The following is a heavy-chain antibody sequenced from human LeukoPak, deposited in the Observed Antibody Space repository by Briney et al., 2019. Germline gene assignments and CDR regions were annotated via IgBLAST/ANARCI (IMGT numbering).Heavy chain of an antibody. Sequence: PSETVSLTCTVSGGSLSSYYWGWIRQPPGKGLEWIGCIYTSGSTNYNPSLKSRVTISVDTSKNQFSLKLSSVTAADTAVYYCARGPSTIFGVVNAFDIWGQGTMVTVSS. D-gene: IGHD3-3*01. CDR3: ARGPSTIFGVVNAFDI. CDR1: GGSLSSYY. V-gene: IGHV4-4*08. J-gene: IGHJ3*02. CDR2: IYTSGST.